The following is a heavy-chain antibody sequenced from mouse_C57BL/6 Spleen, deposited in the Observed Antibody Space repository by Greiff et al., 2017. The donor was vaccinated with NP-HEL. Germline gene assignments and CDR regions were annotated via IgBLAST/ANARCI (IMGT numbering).Heavy chain of an antibody. CDR2: INPNNGGT. CDR3: ARDSSHGAMDY. D-gene: IGHD3-2*01. CDR1: GYTFTDYY. J-gene: IGHJ4*01. V-gene: IGHV1-26*01. Sequence: VQLKQSGAELMKPGASVKISCKASGYTFTDYYMNWVKQSHGKSLEWIGDINPNNGGTSYNQKFKGKATLTVDKSSSTAYMELRSLTSEDSAVYYCARDSSHGAMDYWGQGTSVTVSS.